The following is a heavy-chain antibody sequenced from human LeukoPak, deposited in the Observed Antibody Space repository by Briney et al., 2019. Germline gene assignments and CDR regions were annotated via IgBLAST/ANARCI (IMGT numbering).Heavy chain of an antibody. CDR1: GFTFSNAW. Sequence: PGGSLRLSCAASGFTFSNAWMSWVRQAPGKGLEWVGRIKSKTDGGTTDYAAPVKGKFTISRDDSKNTLYLQMNSLKTEDTAVYYCTTDLYYYDSSGYYRIDYWGQGTLVTVSS. V-gene: IGHV3-15*01. J-gene: IGHJ4*02. CDR2: IKSKTDGGTT. D-gene: IGHD3-22*01. CDR3: TTDLYYYDSSGYYRIDY.